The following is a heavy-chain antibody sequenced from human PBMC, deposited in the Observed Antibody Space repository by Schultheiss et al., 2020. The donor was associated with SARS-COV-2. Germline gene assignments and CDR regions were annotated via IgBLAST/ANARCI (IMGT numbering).Heavy chain of an antibody. D-gene: IGHD6-19*01. V-gene: IGHV4-34*01. CDR2: IYTSGST. CDR1: GGSFSGYY. J-gene: IGHJ4*02. CDR3: ARGTGYSSGGLIDY. Sequence: SETLSLTCAVYGGSFSGYYWSWIRQPPGKGLEWIGRIYTSGSTYYNPSLKSRVTISVDTSKNQFSLKLSSVTAADTAVYYCARGTGYSSGGLIDYWGQGTLVTVSS.